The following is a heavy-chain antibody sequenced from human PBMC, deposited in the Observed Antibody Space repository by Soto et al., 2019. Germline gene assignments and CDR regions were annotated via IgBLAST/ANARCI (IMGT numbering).Heavy chain of an antibody. Sequence: FLRLSCAASGFTFSSYAMSWVRQAPGKGLEWVSAISGSGGSTYYADSVKGRFTISRDNSKNTLYLQMNSLRAEDTAVYYCAKGTGYSSSWSSYYYYYGMDVWGQGTTVTVSS. CDR1: GFTFSSYA. CDR3: AKGTGYSSSWSSYYYYYGMDV. J-gene: IGHJ6*02. D-gene: IGHD6-13*01. CDR2: ISGSGGST. V-gene: IGHV3-23*01.